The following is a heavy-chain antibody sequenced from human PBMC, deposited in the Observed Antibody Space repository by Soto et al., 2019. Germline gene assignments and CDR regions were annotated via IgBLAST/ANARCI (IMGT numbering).Heavy chain of an antibody. CDR1: GGSISSGGYY. J-gene: IGHJ4*02. V-gene: IGHV4-31*03. CDR2: IYYSGST. D-gene: IGHD5-12*01. CDR3: ARVGATIRVPYYFGY. Sequence: SETLSLTCSVSGGSISSGGYYWSWIRQHPGKGLEWIGYIYYSGSTYYNPSLKSRVTISVDTSKNQFSLKLSSVTAADTAVYYCARVGATIRVPYYFGYWGQGTLVTVSS.